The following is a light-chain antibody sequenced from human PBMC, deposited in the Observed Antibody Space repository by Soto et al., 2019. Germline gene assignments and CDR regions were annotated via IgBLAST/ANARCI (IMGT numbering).Light chain of an antibody. CDR3: QQYNSGRI. Sequence: DIQMTQSPSTLSASVGDRVTISCRASQSIGNELAWYQQKPGKAPKVLIYDASNLESGVPSRFSGSGSGTEFPLTSSSLQLDDFATYHCQQYNSGRIFGQGTKLEIK. CDR2: DAS. CDR1: QSIGNE. V-gene: IGKV1-5*01. J-gene: IGKJ2*02.